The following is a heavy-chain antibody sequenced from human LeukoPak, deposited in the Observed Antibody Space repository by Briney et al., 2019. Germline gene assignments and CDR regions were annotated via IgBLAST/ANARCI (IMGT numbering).Heavy chain of an antibody. D-gene: IGHD3-3*01. V-gene: IGHV3-30*18. Sequence: GGSLRLSCAASGFTFSSYGMHWVRQAPGKGLEWVAVISYDGSNKYYADSVKGRFTISRDNSKNTLYLQMNSLRAEDTAVYYCAKAFGVANYDYWGQGTLVTVSS. J-gene: IGHJ4*02. CDR1: GFTFSSYG. CDR3: AKAFGVANYDY. CDR2: ISYDGSNK.